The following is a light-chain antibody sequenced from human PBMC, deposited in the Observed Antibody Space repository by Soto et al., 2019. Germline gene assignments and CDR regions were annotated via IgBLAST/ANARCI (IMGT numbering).Light chain of an antibody. CDR3: QQYDGYSLT. CDR1: QSISTW. CDR2: KAS. V-gene: IGKV1-5*03. J-gene: IGKJ4*01. Sequence: DIQMTQSPSTLSASVGDRVTITCRASQSISTWLAWYQQKPGKAPKPLINKASSLQSGVPSRFSGSGSGTEFTLAISSLQPDDFAIYYCQQYDGYSLTFGGGTKVEIK.